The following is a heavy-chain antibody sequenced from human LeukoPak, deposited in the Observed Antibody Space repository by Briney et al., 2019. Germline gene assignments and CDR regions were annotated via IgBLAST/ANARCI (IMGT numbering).Heavy chain of an antibody. Sequence: GGSLRLSCAASGFTFSSYSMSWVRQAPGKGLEWVSAISGSGGSTYYADSVKGRFTISRDNSKNTLYLQMNSLRAEDTAVYYCAKDRTFLEWSFHYFHYWGQGTLVTVSS. D-gene: IGHD3-3*02. CDR3: AKDRTFLEWSFHYFHY. CDR1: GFTFSSYS. CDR2: ISGSGGST. V-gene: IGHV3-23*01. J-gene: IGHJ4*02.